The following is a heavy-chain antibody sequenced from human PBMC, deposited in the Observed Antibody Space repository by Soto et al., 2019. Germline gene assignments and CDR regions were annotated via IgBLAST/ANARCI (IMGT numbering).Heavy chain of an antibody. CDR3: ARDEGYYYGMDV. V-gene: IGHV3-33*01. CDR2: IWYDGSNK. J-gene: IGHJ6*02. Sequence: LRLSCAASGFTFSSYGMHWVRQAPGKGLEWVAVIWYDGSNKYYADSVKGRFTISRDNSKNTLYLQMNSLRAEDTAVYYCARDEGYYYGMDVWGQGTTVTVSS. CDR1: GFTFSSYG.